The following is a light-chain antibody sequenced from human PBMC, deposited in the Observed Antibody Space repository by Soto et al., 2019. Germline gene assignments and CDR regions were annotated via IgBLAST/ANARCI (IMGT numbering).Light chain of an antibody. Sequence: QSALTQPASVSGSPGQSITISCTGTSSDVGSYNLVSWYQQHPGKAPKLMIYEGSKRPSGVSNRFCGSKSGNTASLTISGLQDGDEAHYYCCSYEGSRVFGGGTKLTVL. CDR3: CSYEGSRV. CDR1: SSDVGSYNL. CDR2: EGS. J-gene: IGLJ3*02. V-gene: IGLV2-23*01.